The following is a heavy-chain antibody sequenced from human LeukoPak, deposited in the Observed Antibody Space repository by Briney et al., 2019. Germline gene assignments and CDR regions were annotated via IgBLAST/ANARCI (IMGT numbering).Heavy chain of an antibody. Sequence: GGSLRLSCAASGFTFSSYAMSWVRQAPGKGLEWVSTISGSGGRTYYADSVKGRFTISRDNSKNTLYLQMNSLRAEDTAVYYCARGLGTYYDFWSGYYVGYYFDYWGQGTLVTVSS. CDR3: ARGLGTYYDFWSGYYVGYYFDY. J-gene: IGHJ4*02. D-gene: IGHD3-3*01. CDR1: GFTFSSYA. V-gene: IGHV3-23*01. CDR2: ISGSGGRT.